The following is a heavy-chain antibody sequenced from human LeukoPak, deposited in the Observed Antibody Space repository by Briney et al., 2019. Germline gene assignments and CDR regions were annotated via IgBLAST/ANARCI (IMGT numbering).Heavy chain of an antibody. CDR1: GFTFSSYE. CDR2: ISSSGGTI. V-gene: IGHV3-48*03. CDR3: ARAVLYYYYGMDV. Sequence: GGSLRLSCAASGFTFSSYEMNWVRQAPGKGLEWVSYISSSGGTIYYADSVKGRFTISRDNAKNSLYPQMNSLRAGDTAVYYCARAVLYYYYGMDVWGQGTTVTVSS. J-gene: IGHJ6*02.